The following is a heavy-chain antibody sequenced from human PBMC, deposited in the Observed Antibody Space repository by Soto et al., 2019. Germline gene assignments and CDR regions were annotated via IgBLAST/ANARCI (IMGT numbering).Heavy chain of an antibody. D-gene: IGHD3-10*01. CDR2: ISGDGINT. Sequence: QIQLVESGGDVVQPGRSLRLSCAASGFNFGFFGMHWVRQAPGKGLEWVAFISGDGINTHYADSVRGRFTLSRDYSKKTMDLENGPLREGGKALYYCARGKLGFRLDSWGQGTLVTVSS. V-gene: IGHV3-30*03. CDR3: ARGKLGFRLDS. J-gene: IGHJ4*02. CDR1: GFNFGFFG.